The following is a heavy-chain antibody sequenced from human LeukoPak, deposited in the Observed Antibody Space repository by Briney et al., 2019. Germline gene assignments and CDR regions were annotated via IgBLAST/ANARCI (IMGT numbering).Heavy chain of an antibody. V-gene: IGHV4-59*01. CDR2: IYYSGST. D-gene: IGHD3-3*01. Sequence: SETLSLTCTVSGGSISSYYWSWIRQPPGKGLEWIGYIYYSGSTNYNPSLKSRVTISVDTSKNQFSLKLSSVTAADTAVYYCARLSNYDFWSGYYPSYYYYYMDVWGKGTTVTVSS. CDR3: ARLSNYDFWSGYYPSYYYYYMDV. J-gene: IGHJ6*03. CDR1: GGSISSYY.